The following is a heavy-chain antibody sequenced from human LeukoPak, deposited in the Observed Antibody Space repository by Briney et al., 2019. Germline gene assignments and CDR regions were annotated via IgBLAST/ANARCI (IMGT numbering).Heavy chain of an antibody. CDR1: GFTFSRYE. V-gene: IGHV3-48*03. Sequence: GGSLRLSCAASGFTFSRYEMNWVRQAPGKGLEWVSYISSSGSTIYYADSVKGRFTISRDNTKNSLYLQMNSLRAEDTAVYYCARVGGSGSYRDYWGQGTLVTVSS. D-gene: IGHD3-10*01. CDR2: ISSSGSTI. J-gene: IGHJ4*02. CDR3: ARVGGSGSYRDY.